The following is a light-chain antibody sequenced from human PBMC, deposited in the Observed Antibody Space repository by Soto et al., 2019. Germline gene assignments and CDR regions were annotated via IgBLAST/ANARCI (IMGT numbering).Light chain of an antibody. CDR1: SSEVGGYSY. CDR3: CSYAGSYTLYV. CDR2: DVS. V-gene: IGLV2-11*01. Sequence: QSALTQPRSVSGSPGQSVTISCTGTSSEVGGYSYVSWFQQHPGKAPKLMINDVSKRPSGVPDRFSGSKTGNTASLTISGLQAEDEADYYCCSYAGSYTLYVFGTGTKLTVL. J-gene: IGLJ1*01.